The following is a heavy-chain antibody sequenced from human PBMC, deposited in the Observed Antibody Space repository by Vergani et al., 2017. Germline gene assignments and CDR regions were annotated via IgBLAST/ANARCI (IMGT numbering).Heavy chain of an antibody. CDR1: GGTFSSYA. CDR3: ARGIEDSDGFVTSYYYYMDV. Sequence: QVQLVQSGAEVKKPGSSVKVSCKASGGTFSSYAISWVRQAPGQGLEWMGRIIPILGTANYAQKFQGRVTITADESTGTAYMELSSLRSEDTAVYYCARGIEDSDGFVTSYYYYMDVWGKGTTVTVSS. CDR2: IIPILGTA. J-gene: IGHJ6*03. V-gene: IGHV1-69*11. D-gene: IGHD3-10*01.